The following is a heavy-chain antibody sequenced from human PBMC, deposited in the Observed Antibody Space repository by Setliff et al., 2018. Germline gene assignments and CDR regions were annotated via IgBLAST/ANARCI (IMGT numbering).Heavy chain of an antibody. D-gene: IGHD2-2*01. CDR2: INHTGST. CDR3: ARGYCSSPSCFFAGWFDP. J-gene: IGHJ5*02. V-gene: IGHV4-34*01. Sequence: PSETLSLTCAVYGGSFSGYYGSWIRQPPGKGLEWIGEINHTGSTNYSPSLKSRVTISVDTSKNQFSLKLTSVTAADTAVYYCARGYCSSPSCFFAGWFDPWGQGTLVTVSS. CDR1: GGSFSGYY.